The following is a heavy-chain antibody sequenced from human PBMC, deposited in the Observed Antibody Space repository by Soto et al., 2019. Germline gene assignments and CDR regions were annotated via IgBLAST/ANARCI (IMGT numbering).Heavy chain of an antibody. V-gene: IGHV2-5*02. CDR1: GFSLTTRGVG. Sequence: QITLKESGPTLVKPTQTLTLTCTFSGFSLTTRGVGVGWIRQPPGKALECLALIYSDDDKRYSPSLQSRLSHPKDPSKIQVVLTTTNVDPVDTATYYCANITNYYKYDWFDPWGQGTLVSVSS. D-gene: IGHD3-10*01. J-gene: IGHJ5*02. CDR3: ANITNYYKYDWFDP. CDR2: IYSDDDK.